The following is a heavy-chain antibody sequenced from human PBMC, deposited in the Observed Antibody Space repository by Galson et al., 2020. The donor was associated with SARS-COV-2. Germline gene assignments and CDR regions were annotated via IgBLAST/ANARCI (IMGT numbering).Heavy chain of an antibody. J-gene: IGHJ6*02. Sequence: ASVKVSCKASGYTFTGYYMHWVRQAPGQGLEWMGWINPNSGGTNYAQKFQGRVTMTRDTSISTAYMELSRLRSDDTAVYYCARDLGIQLWLDYYYYGMDVWGQGTTVTVSS. CDR1: GYTFTGYY. V-gene: IGHV1-2*02. CDR3: ARDLGIQLWLDYYYYGMDV. D-gene: IGHD5-18*01. CDR2: INPNSGGT.